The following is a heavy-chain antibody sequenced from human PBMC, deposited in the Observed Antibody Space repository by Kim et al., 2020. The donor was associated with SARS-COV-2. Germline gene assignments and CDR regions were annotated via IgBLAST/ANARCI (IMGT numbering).Heavy chain of an antibody. D-gene: IGHD3-10*01. CDR1: GFTVSSNY. Sequence: GGSLRLSCAASGFTVSSNYMSWVRQAPGKGLEWVSVIYSGGSTYYADSVKGRFTISRDNSKNTLYLQMNSLRAEDTAVYYCARDGGDGSGSRYYYYGMDVWGQGTTVTVSS. CDR2: IYSGGST. CDR3: ARDGGDGSGSRYYYYGMDV. V-gene: IGHV3-53*01. J-gene: IGHJ6*02.